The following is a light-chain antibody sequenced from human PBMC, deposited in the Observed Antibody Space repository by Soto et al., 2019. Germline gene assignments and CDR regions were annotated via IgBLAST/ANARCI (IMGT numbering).Light chain of an antibody. J-gene: IGLJ2*01. V-gene: IGLV2-14*01. Sequence: QSALTQPASVSGSLGQSIAFSCTGTSSDIGAYNYVSWYQQLPGKAPKLMIYDVTNRPSGVSDRFSGSVSGNTASLTISGRQPEDEADYYCSSYAGSTTVLFGGGTKLTVL. CDR2: DVT. CDR3: SSYAGSTTVL. CDR1: SSDIGAYNY.